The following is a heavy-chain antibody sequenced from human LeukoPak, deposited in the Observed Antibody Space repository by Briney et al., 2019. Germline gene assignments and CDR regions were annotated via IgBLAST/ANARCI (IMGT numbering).Heavy chain of an antibody. CDR3: ARESGIAAAGTSGYFQH. CDR1: GGSFSGDY. Sequence: SETLSLTCAVYGGSFSGDYWSWIRQPPGKGLEWIGDINRSGRAVYNTSLKSRVIISVDTSKNQFSLKLSSVTAADTAVYYCARESGIAAAGTSGYFQHWGQGTLVTVSS. D-gene: IGHD6-13*01. J-gene: IGHJ1*01. CDR2: INRSGRA. V-gene: IGHV4-34*01.